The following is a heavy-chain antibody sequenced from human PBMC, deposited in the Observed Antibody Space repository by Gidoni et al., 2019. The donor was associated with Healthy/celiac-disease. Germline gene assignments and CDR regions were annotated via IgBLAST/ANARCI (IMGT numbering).Heavy chain of an antibody. V-gene: IGHV3-73*01. CDR1: GFTFSASA. Sequence: EVQLVESGGGLVQPGGSLKLSCAASGFTFSASAMHWVRQASGKGLEWVGRIRSKANSYATAYAASVKGRFTISRDDSKNTAYLQMNSLKTEDTAVYYCTRPKAYSGSYNQDFDYWGQGTLVTVSS. J-gene: IGHJ4*02. CDR3: TRPKAYSGSYNQDFDY. CDR2: IRSKANSYAT. D-gene: IGHD1-26*01.